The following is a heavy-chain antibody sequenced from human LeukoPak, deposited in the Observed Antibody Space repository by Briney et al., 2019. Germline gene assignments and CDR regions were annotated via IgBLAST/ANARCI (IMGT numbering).Heavy chain of an antibody. D-gene: IGHD3-10*01. V-gene: IGHV1-18*01. CDR3: ARVGVTMVRGVIIRAFDI. J-gene: IGHJ3*02. CDR1: GYTFTSYG. Sequence: ASVKVSCKASGYTFTSYGISWVRQAPGQGLEWMGWISAYNGNTNYAQKLQGRVTMTTDTSTSTAYMEPRSLRSDDTAVYYCARVGVTMVRGVIIRAFDIWGQGTMVTVSS. CDR2: ISAYNGNT.